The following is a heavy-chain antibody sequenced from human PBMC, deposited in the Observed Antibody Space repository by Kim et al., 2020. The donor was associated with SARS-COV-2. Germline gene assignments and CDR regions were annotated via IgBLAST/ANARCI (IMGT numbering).Heavy chain of an antibody. D-gene: IGHD6-13*01. CDR3: AREGYPYWYFDL. J-gene: IGHJ2*01. Sequence: NYAQKFQGRVTITADESTSTAYMELSSLRSEDTAVYYCAREGYPYWYFDLWGRGTLVTVSS. V-gene: IGHV1-69*01.